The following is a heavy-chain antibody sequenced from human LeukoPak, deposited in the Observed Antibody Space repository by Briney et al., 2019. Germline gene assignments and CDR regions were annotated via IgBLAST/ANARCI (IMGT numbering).Heavy chain of an antibody. D-gene: IGHD3-3*01. V-gene: IGHV3-33*08. J-gene: IGHJ4*02. CDR2: IGNDGRAK. CDR3: ARDLTHYDFWSGPDY. CDR1: GFSFSNYG. Sequence: GGSLRLSCVASGFSFSNYGIHWVRQAPGKGLEWVAVIGNDGRAKYYADSVRGRFTISRDNAKNTLYLQMNSLRAEDTAVYYCARDLTHYDFWSGPDYWGQGTLVTVSS.